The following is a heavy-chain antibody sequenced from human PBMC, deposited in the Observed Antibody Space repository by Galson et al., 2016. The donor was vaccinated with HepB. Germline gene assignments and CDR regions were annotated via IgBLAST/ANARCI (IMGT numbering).Heavy chain of an antibody. Sequence: SVKVSCKASGGTFNSYAISWVRQAPGQGLEWMGESIPIFGSVNYAQKFQGRVTITADESTSTAYMELTRLRSEDTAIYYCARAGSYGDRHFYYGMDVWGQGTTVTVSS. V-gene: IGHV1-69*13. CDR3: ARAGSYGDRHFYYGMDV. CDR1: GGTFNSYA. J-gene: IGHJ6*02. CDR2: SIPIFGSV. D-gene: IGHD4-17*01.